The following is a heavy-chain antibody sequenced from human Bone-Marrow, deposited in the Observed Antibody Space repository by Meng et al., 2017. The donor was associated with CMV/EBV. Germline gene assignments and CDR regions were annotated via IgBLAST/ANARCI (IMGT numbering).Heavy chain of an antibody. CDR1: GFTFNSYW. J-gene: IGHJ5*02. D-gene: IGHD6-19*01. CDR3: ARDTRDYTGWYP. Sequence: GGSLRLSCAASGFTFNSYWMHWVRQAPGKGLVWVSRINNDGSSTSYADSVKGRFTISRDNAKNTLYLQMDSLRAEDTAVYYCARDTRDYTGWYPWGQGTLVTVSS. V-gene: IGHV3-74*01. CDR2: INNDGSST.